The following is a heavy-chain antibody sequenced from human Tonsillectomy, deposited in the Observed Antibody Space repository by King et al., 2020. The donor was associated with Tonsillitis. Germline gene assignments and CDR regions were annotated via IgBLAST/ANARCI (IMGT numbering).Heavy chain of an antibody. Sequence: VQLVESGGGLVQPGRSLRLSCAASGFTFSSYGMHWVRQAPGKGLEWVAVIWYNGSNKHHADSVKGRFTISRDNSKNTLYLQMNSLRAEDTAVYYCARDLQGVSGMAVWGQGTTVTVSS. CDR1: GFTFSSYG. J-gene: IGHJ6*02. V-gene: IGHV3-33*01. D-gene: IGHD3-10*01. CDR2: IWYNGSNK. CDR3: ARDLQGVSGMAV.